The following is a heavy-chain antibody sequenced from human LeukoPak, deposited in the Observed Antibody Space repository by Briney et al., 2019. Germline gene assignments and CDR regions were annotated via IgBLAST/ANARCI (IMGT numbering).Heavy chain of an antibody. CDR2: ISGSGGST. V-gene: IGHV3-23*01. CDR3: AKEAKGARIVVVPAATPNWFDP. CDR1: GFTFSSYA. D-gene: IGHD2-2*01. J-gene: IGHJ5*02. Sequence: GGSLRLSCAASGFTFSSYAMSWVRQAPGKGLEWVSAISGSGGSTYYADSVKGRFTISRDNSKNTLYLQMNSLRAGDTAVYYCAKEAKGARIVVVPAATPNWFDPWGQGTLVTVSS.